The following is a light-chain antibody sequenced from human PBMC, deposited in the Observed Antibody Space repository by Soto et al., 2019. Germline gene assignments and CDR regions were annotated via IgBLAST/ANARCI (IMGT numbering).Light chain of an antibody. CDR3: QQYNDYSPRT. CDR1: QFISIW. V-gene: IGKV1-5*03. J-gene: IGKJ1*01. Sequence: DIQLTQSPSTLSASVGDRVTITCRASQFISIWLAWYQQKPGKAPKLLIYKASSSESGVPSRFSGSGSGTEFTLTISSLQPDDFAAYYCQQYNDYSPRTFGQGTKVEIK. CDR2: KAS.